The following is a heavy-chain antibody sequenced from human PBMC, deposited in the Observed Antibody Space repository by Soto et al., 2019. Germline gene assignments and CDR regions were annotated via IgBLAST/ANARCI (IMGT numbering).Heavy chain of an antibody. V-gene: IGHV1-24*01. Sequence: GASVKVSCKVSGYTLTELSMHWVRQAPGKGLEWMGGFDPEDGETIYAQKFQGRVTMTEDTSTDTAYMELSSLRSEDTAVDYWEIRGSSQYYYYGMDVWGQGTTVTVSS. CDR1: GYTLTELS. D-gene: IGHD6-13*01. CDR2: FDPEDGET. J-gene: IGHJ6*02. CDR3: EIRGSSQYYYYGMDV.